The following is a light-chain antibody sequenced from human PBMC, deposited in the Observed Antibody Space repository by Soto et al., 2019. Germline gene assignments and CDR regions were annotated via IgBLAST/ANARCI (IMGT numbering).Light chain of an antibody. V-gene: IGLV2-14*03. J-gene: IGLJ2*01. Sequence: QSALTQPASVSGSPGQSITISCTGTDSDVAGYNYVSWYQHHPGNAPKVMIYNVSYRPSGVSNRVSGSKSGNTASLTISGLQSEDEADYYCSSYTTNGVGVFGGGTKLTVL. CDR2: NVS. CDR1: DSDVAGYNY. CDR3: SSYTTNGVGV.